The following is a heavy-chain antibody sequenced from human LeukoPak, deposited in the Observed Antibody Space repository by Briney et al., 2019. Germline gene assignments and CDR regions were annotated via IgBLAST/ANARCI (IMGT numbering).Heavy chain of an antibody. CDR2: INHSGST. V-gene: IGHV4-34*01. J-gene: IGHJ4*02. CDR3: ARGRYCSGGSCYDFDY. Sequence: SETLSLTCAVYGGSFSGYYWSWIRQPPGEGLEWIGEINHSGSTNYNPSLKSRVTISVDTSKNQFSLKLSSVTAADTAVYYCARGRYCSGGSCYDFDYWGQGTLVTVSS. CDR1: GGSFSGYY. D-gene: IGHD2-15*01.